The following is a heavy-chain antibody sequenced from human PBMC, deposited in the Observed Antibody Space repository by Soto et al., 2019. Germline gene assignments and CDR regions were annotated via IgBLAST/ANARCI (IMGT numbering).Heavy chain of an antibody. D-gene: IGHD3-22*01. CDR2: IYYSGST. Sequence: SETLSLTCTVSGGSISSGDYYWSWIRQPPGKGLEWIGYIYYSGSTYYNPSLKSRVTISVDTSKNQFSLKLSSVTAADTAVYYCATVTYYYDSSGYPHHYYFDYWGQGTLVTV. CDR1: GGSISSGDYY. V-gene: IGHV4-30-4*01. CDR3: ATVTYYYDSSGYPHHYYFDY. J-gene: IGHJ4*02.